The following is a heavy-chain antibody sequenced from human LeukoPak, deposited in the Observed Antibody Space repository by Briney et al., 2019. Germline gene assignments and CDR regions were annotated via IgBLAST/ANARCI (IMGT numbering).Heavy chain of an antibody. CDR3: ARGTYSSSWYIWFDR. J-gene: IGHJ5*02. Sequence: SETLSLTCAVYSGSFSGYYWSWIRQPPGKGLEWIGEINHSGSTNYNPSLKSRVTISVDTSKNQFSLKLSSVTAADTAVYYCARGTYSSSWYIWFDRWGQGTLVTVSS. D-gene: IGHD6-13*01. CDR2: INHSGST. CDR1: SGSFSGYY. V-gene: IGHV4-34*01.